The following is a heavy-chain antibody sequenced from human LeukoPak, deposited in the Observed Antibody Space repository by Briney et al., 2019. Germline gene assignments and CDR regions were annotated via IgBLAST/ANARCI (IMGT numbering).Heavy chain of an antibody. Sequence: GGSLRLSCAASGFTFSSYAMSWVRQAPGKGLEWVSAISGSGGSTYYADSVKGRFTISRDNSKNTLYLQMNSLRAEDTAVYYCAKDNCSSTSCYRGPFDYWGQGTLVTVSS. D-gene: IGHD2-2*02. CDR1: GFTFSSYA. CDR2: ISGSGGST. CDR3: AKDNCSSTSCYRGPFDY. J-gene: IGHJ4*02. V-gene: IGHV3-23*01.